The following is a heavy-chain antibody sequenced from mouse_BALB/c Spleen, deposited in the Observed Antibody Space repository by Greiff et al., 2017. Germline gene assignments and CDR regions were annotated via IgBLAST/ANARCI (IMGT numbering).Heavy chain of an antibody. J-gene: IGHJ4*01. CDR2: IWGDGST. CDR3: AKPIYYDYDYAMDY. V-gene: IGHV2-3*01. CDR1: GFPLTRYG. Sequence: GKPVEAGPGPGAPPQSPSITRPCPGFPLTRYGVSWGRPPPGKGLEWLGVIWGDGSTNYHSALISRLSISKDNSKSQVFLKLNSLQTDDTATYYCAKPIYYDYDYAMDYWGQGTSVTVSS. D-gene: IGHD2-4*01.